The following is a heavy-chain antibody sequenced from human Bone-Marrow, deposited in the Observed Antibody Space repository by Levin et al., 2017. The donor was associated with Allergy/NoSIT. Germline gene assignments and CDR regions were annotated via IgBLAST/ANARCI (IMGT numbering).Heavy chain of an antibody. Sequence: SETLSLTCTVSGGSISSGGYYWSWIRQHPGKGLEWIGYIYYSGSTYYNPSLKSRVTISVDTSKNQFSLKLSSVTAADTAVYCCARVGAATQTFDYWGQGTLVTFSS. CDR3: ARVGAATQTFDY. CDR2: IYYSGST. V-gene: IGHV4-31*03. D-gene: IGHD6-25*01. CDR1: GGSISSGGYY. J-gene: IGHJ4*02.